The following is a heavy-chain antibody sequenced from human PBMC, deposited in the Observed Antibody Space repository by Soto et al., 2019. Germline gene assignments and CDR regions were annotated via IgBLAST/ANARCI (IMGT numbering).Heavy chain of an antibody. CDR1: GFTFSSYG. CDR2: ISYDGSNK. J-gene: IGHJ5*02. V-gene: IGHV3-30*18. Sequence: GGSLRLSCAASGFTFSSYGMHWVRQAPGKGLEWVAVISYDGSNKYYADSVKGRFTISRDNSKNTLYLQMNSLRAEDTAVYYCAKEGRTPGGDYWFDPWGQGTLVTVSP. D-gene: IGHD2-21*02. CDR3: AKEGRTPGGDYWFDP.